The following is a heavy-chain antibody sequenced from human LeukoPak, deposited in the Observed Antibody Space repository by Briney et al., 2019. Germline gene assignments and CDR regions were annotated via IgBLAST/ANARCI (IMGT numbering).Heavy chain of an antibody. CDR3: AKDPENSSGYYWRFYYFDY. V-gene: IGHV3-9*01. CDR1: GFTFDDYA. D-gene: IGHD3-22*01. CDR2: ISWNVNNI. Sequence: PGGSLRLSCAASGFTFDDYAMHWVRQAPGKGLEWVSGISWNVNNINYADSVKGRFTISRDNAKNSLYLQMNSLRAEDTAVYYCAKDPENSSGYYWRFYYFDYWGQGTLVTVSS. J-gene: IGHJ4*02.